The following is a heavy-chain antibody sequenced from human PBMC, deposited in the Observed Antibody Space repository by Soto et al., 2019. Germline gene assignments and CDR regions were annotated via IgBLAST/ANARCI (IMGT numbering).Heavy chain of an antibody. D-gene: IGHD4-17*01. J-gene: IGHJ6*02. V-gene: IGHV3-72*01. CDR3: ARETTVTTHYYFYGMDV. CDR1: GCTFSDHY. Sequence: PGGSLRLSCAASGCTFSDHYVDWVRQAQGKGLEWVGRSRNKVNSCTTEYAASVKGRFTISRDDSKNSLYLQMNSLKTEDTAVYYCARETTVTTHYYFYGMDVWGQGTTVTVSS. CDR2: SRNKVNSCTT.